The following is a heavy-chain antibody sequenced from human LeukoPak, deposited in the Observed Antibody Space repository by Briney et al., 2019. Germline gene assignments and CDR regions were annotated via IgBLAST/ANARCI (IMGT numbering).Heavy chain of an antibody. D-gene: IGHD2-21*01. CDR1: GGSFSGYY. V-gene: IGHV4-34*01. CDR2: INHSGST. J-gene: IGHJ1*01. CDR3: ARDGGEGRDFQH. Sequence: SETLSLTCAVYGGSFSGYYWSWIRQPPGKGLEWIGEINHSGSTNYNPSLKSRVTISVDTSKNQFSLKLSSVTAADTAVYYCARDGGEGRDFQHWGQGTLVTVSS.